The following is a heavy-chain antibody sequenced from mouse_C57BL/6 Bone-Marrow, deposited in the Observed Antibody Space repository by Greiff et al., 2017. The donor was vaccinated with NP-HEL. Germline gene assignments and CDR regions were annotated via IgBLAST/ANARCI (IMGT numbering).Heavy chain of an antibody. CDR2: IYPRSGNT. J-gene: IGHJ2*01. Sequence: VQLVESGAELARPGASVKLSCKASGYTFTSYGISWVKQRTGQGLEWIGEIYPRSGNTYYNEKFKGKATLTADKSSSTAYMELRSLTSGDSAVYFCARTLYYFDYWGQGTTLTVSS. CDR3: ARTLYYFDY. CDR1: GYTFTSYG. V-gene: IGHV1-81*01.